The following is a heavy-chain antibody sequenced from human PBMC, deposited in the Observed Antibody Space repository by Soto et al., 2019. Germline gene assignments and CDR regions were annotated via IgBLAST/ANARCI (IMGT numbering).Heavy chain of an antibody. CDR2: IHSSGGT. CDR1: GASIKSRTSF. D-gene: IGHD2-15*01. J-gene: IGHJ4*02. CDR3: GRLAEAATGHTDFDF. Sequence: SETLSLTCTVSGASIKSRTSFWGWILQPAGNGLEFVGSIHSSGGTYYNPSLKSRVTVSVDLSNSHFSLSLKSLTATDTAVYYCGRLAEAATGHTDFDFWGQGTLVTVSS. V-gene: IGHV4-39*02.